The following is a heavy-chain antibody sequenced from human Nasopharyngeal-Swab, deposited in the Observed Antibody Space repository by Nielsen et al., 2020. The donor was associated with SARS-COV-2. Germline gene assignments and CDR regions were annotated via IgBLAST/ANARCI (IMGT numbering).Heavy chain of an antibody. Sequence: GGSLRLSCAASGFTFSSYWMSWVRQAPEKGLEWVAYIKQDGSEKYYVDSVKGRFTVSRDNAKNSLYLQMNSLRAEDTAVYYCARGQRDQYYDFWSGYWPLYYFDIWGQGTLVTVSS. D-gene: IGHD3-3*01. CDR1: GFTFSSYW. J-gene: IGHJ4*02. CDR2: IKQDGSEK. CDR3: ARGQRDQYYDFWSGYWPLYYFDI. V-gene: IGHV3-7*01.